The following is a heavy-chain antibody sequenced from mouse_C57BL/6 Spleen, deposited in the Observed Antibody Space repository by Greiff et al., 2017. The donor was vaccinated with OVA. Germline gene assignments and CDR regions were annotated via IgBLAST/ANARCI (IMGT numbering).Heavy chain of an antibody. Sequence: EVKLQQSGPELVKPGASVKISCKASGYSFTGYYMNWVKQSPEKSLEWIGEINPSTGGTTYNQKFKAKATLTVDKSSSTAYMQLKSLTSEDSAVYYCARGQLRSRDYWGQGTTLTVSS. CDR2: INPSTGGT. CDR1: GYSFTGYY. CDR3: ARGQLRSRDY. J-gene: IGHJ2*01. D-gene: IGHD3-2*02. V-gene: IGHV1-42*01.